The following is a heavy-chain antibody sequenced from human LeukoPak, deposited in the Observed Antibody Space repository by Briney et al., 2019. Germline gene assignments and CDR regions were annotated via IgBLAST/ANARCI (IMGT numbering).Heavy chain of an antibody. J-gene: IGHJ4*02. D-gene: IGHD3-16*01. CDR2: IYPSGGTT. V-gene: IGHV1-46*01. Sequence: GASVEVSCKTSGYIFTDYYIHWVRQAPGQGLEWMGIIYPSGGTTDSSQKFKGRVTVTRDTSTSTVYMELRTLRSEDTAIYYCIREYEGGYFDYWGQGTLVTVSS. CDR1: GYIFTDYY. CDR3: IREYEGGYFDY.